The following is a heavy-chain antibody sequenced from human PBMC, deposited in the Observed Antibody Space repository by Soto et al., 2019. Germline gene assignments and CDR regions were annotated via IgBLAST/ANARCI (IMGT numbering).Heavy chain of an antibody. D-gene: IGHD1-26*01. V-gene: IGHV4-31*03. CDR1: GGSISSRTSY. J-gene: IGHJ4*02. CDR3: AGEGGGGVDC. CDR2: IYYGGDS. Sequence: QVQLQESGPGLVKPSQTLSLTCTVSGGSISSRTSYWSWIRQHPGKGLEWIGYIYYGGDSFYNPSLEVRVTIEIATSENHFSVKLNSVTAADRAGYFWAGEGGGGVDCWGQGTLVTVAS.